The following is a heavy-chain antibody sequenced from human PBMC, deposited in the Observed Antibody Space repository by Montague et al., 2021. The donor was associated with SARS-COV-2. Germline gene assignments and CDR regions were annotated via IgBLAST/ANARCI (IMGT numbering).Heavy chain of an antibody. CDR1: GDSVSNNRAA. V-gene: IGHV6-1*01. D-gene: IGHD3-9*01. CDR2: TYYTSKWDN. CDR3: AREVDNYFGY. J-gene: IGHJ4*02. Sequence: CAISGDSVSNNRAAWNWVRQSPSRGLEWLGRTYYTSKWDNDYALFVKSRITINPDTSKNQVSLRLNSVTPEDTAIYFCAREVDNYFGYWGQGTLVTVSS.